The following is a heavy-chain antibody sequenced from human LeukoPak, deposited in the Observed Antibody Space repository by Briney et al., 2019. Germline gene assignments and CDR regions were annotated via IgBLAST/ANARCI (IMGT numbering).Heavy chain of an antibody. V-gene: IGHV3-30*02. CDR2: IHYDGTNE. D-gene: IGHD6-19*01. CDR1: GFTFSTYA. J-gene: IGHJ4*02. CDR3: AKALQPVEIAVAGD. Sequence: AGGSLRLSCAASGFTFSTYAMHWVRQAPGKGLEWVAFIHYDGTNEYYADSVKGRFTISRDNSKNTLYLQMNSLRAEDTAVYYCAKALQPVEIAVAGDWGQGTLVTLSS.